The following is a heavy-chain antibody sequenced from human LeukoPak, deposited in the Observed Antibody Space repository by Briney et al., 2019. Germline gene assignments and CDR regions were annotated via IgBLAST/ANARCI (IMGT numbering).Heavy chain of an antibody. CDR1: RGSISSGDYY. Sequence: SETLSLTCTVSRGSISSGDYYWSWIRQPPGKGLECIGYIYYSGSTYSNPSLKSRVTISVETSKNQFSLKLSSVTAADTAVYYCASGYCSSTSCYQGDAFDIWGQGTMVTVSS. V-gene: IGHV4-30-4*08. J-gene: IGHJ3*02. CDR3: ASGYCSSTSCYQGDAFDI. CDR2: IYYSGST. D-gene: IGHD2-2*01.